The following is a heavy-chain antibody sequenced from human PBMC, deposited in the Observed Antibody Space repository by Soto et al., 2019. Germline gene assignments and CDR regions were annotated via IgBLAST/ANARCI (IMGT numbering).Heavy chain of an antibody. D-gene: IGHD3-16*01. Sequence: QVQLVQSGAAVKEPGASVKVSCKASGYTFQNYHMHWVRQAPGQGLEWMGIIYPSGDTKTYAQRFQGRLAMTRDASTSTAYMELSSLTSEDTAVYFCARDLWGSWTVDYWGQGTLVTVSS. CDR2: IYPSGDTK. CDR3: ARDLWGSWTVDY. CDR1: GYTFQNYH. J-gene: IGHJ4*02. V-gene: IGHV1-46*02.